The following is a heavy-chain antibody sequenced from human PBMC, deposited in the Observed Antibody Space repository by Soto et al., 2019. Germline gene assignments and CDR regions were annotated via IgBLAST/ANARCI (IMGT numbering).Heavy chain of an antibody. J-gene: IGHJ6*02. CDR3: AKDVLGDYYYGMDV. V-gene: IGHV3-30*18. Sequence: GGSLRLSCAAPGFTFSSYGMHWVRQAPGKGLEWVAVISYDGSNKYYADSVKGRFTISRDNSKNTLYLQMNSLRAEDTAVYYCAKDVLGDYYYGMDVWGQGTTVTVSS. CDR1: GFTFSSYG. CDR2: ISYDGSNK. D-gene: IGHD3-10*01.